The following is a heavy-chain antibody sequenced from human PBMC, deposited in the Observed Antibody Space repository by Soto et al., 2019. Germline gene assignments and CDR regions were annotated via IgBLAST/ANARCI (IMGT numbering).Heavy chain of an antibody. CDR1: GYTLTELS. CDR3: ATNLAYDSSGYLDAFDI. V-gene: IGHV1-24*01. Sequence: ASVKVSCKVSGYTLTELSMHWVRQAPGKGLEWMGGFDPEDGETIYVQKFQGRVTMTEDTSTDTAYMELSSLRSEDTAVYYCATNLAYDSSGYLDAFDIWGQGTMVTVS. D-gene: IGHD3-22*01. CDR2: FDPEDGET. J-gene: IGHJ3*02.